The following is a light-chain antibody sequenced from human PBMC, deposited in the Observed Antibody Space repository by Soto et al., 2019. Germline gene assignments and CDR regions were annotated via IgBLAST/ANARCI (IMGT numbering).Light chain of an antibody. CDR2: EGS. Sequence: QSALTQPASVSGSPGQSITISCTGTSSDVGSYNLVSWYQPHPGKAPKLMIYEGSKRPSGVSNRFSGSKSGNTASLTISGLKAEEEADYYCCSYAGSSTSVVFGGGTKLTVL. CDR3: CSYAGSSTSVV. J-gene: IGLJ2*01. V-gene: IGLV2-23*01. CDR1: SSDVGSYNL.